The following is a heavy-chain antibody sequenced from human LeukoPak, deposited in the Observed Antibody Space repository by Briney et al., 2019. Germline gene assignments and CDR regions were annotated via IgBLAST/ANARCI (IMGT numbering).Heavy chain of an antibody. CDR3: ARGGEIIVLPPAMPDDY. D-gene: IGHD2-2*01. CDR2: INPNSGAT. Sequence: ASVKVSCKASGYTFIASYIHWVRQAPGQGLDWMGWINPNSGATNYAEKFQGRVTMTRDTSISTAYMEMSSLRSDDTAVYYCARGGEIIVLPPAMPDDYWGQGTLVTVSS. CDR1: GYTFIASY. V-gene: IGHV1-2*02. J-gene: IGHJ4*02.